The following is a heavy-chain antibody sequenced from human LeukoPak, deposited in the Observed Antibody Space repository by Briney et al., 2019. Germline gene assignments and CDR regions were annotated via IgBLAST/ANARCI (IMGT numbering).Heavy chain of an antibody. V-gene: IGHV3-7*01. D-gene: IGHD2-2*01. CDR3: ARDEGCSSTSCFNYFDY. Sequence: PGGSLRLSCAASGFTFSSYWMSWVRQAPGKGLEWVANIKQDGSEKYYVDSVKGRFTISRDNAKNSLYLQMNSLRAEDTAVYYCARDEGCSSTSCFNYFDYWGQGTLVTVSS. CDR1: GFTFSSYW. J-gene: IGHJ4*02. CDR2: IKQDGSEK.